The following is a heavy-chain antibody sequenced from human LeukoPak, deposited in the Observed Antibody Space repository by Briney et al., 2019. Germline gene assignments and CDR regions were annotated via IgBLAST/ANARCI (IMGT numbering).Heavy chain of an antibody. CDR2: MNPNSGNT. CDR1: GYTFTSYD. V-gene: IGHV1-8*03. Sequence: ASVEVSCKASGYTFTSYDINWVRQATGQGLEWMGWMNPNSGNTGYAQKFQGRVTITRNTSISTAYMELSSLRSEDTAVYYCARGKRYCSSTSCYDIDYWGQGTLVTVSS. CDR3: ARGKRYCSSTSCYDIDY. D-gene: IGHD2-2*01. J-gene: IGHJ4*02.